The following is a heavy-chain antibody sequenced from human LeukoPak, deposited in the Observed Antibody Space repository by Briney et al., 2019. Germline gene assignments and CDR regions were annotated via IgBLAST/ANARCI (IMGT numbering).Heavy chain of an antibody. J-gene: IGHJ6*02. CDR1: GFTFSSYA. CDR2: INTDGSTT. Sequence: GRSLRLSCAASGFTFSSYAMHRVRQAPGTGLVWVSRINTDGSTTTYADSVKGRFTISRDNAKNTLYLQMNSLRAEDTAVYYCARVRRGYCSGGSCTRGYYYYGMDVWGQGTTVTVSS. D-gene: IGHD2-15*01. V-gene: IGHV3-74*01. CDR3: ARVRRGYCSGGSCTRGYYYYGMDV.